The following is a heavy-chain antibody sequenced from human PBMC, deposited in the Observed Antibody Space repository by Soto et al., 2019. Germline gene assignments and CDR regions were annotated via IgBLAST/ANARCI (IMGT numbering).Heavy chain of an antibody. CDR3: AKGFIVVVTVLRPDDAFDV. J-gene: IGHJ3*01. V-gene: IGHV3-23*01. Sequence: DVQLLESGGGLVQPGGSLRLSCAASGFTFGNYAINWVRLAPGKGLEWVSGISGGGGTTYYADSVKGRFTIFRDTSKNTVFRQMNSLRADYTAVYYCAKGFIVVVTVLRPDDAFDVWGQGTMVTVSS. CDR2: ISGGGGTT. CDR1: GFTFGNYA. D-gene: IGHD2-21*02.